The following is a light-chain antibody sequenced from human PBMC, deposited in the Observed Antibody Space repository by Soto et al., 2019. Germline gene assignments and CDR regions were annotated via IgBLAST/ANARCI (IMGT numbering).Light chain of an antibody. Sequence: DIQMTQSPSTLSASVGDRVTITCRASQSISSWLAWYQQKPGKAPKLLIYKASSLESGVPSRFSGSGSGTEFTLNISSLQPDDFAAYYCQQYNSYSLLTFGGGTKVEIK. V-gene: IGKV1-5*03. CDR2: KAS. CDR3: QQYNSYSLLT. J-gene: IGKJ4*01. CDR1: QSISSW.